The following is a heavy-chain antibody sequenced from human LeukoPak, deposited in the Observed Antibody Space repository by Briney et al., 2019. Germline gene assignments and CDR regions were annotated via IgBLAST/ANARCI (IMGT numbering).Heavy chain of an antibody. Sequence: ASVKVSCKASGYTFTSYDINWVRQATGQGLEWMGWMNPNSGNTGYAQKFQGRATMTRNTSISTAYMELSSLRSEDTAVYYCARGRSRDILTGSWFDPWGQGTLVTVSS. CDR2: MNPNSGNT. V-gene: IGHV1-8*01. CDR3: ARGRSRDILTGSWFDP. CDR1: GYTFTSYD. D-gene: IGHD3-9*01. J-gene: IGHJ5*02.